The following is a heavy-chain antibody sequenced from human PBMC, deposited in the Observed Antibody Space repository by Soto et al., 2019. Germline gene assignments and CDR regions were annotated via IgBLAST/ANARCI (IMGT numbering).Heavy chain of an antibody. D-gene: IGHD2-15*01. CDR3: AREGDCSGGSCYWGVDY. CDR1: GFSLSNARMG. J-gene: IGHJ4*02. CDR2: IFSNDEK. Sequence: QVTLKESGPVLVNPTETLTLTCTVSGFSLSNARMGVSWIRQPPGKALEWLAHIFSNDEKSYSTSLKSRLTISKDTSKSQVVLTMTNMDPVDTATYYCAREGDCSGGSCYWGVDYWGQGTLVTVSS. V-gene: IGHV2-26*01.